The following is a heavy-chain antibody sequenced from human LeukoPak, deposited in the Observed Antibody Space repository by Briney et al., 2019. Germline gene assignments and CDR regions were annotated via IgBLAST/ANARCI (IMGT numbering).Heavy chain of an antibody. CDR2: IYYSGRT. Sequence: AETLSLTCTVSGGSISSSSDFEGWVRQPPGKGLELIVSIYYSGRTYYNPSLKSRVNISVDKSKKQFSLQLSSVPAADTAVYYCARHGVVVVIPTIDYWGQGTLVTVSS. CDR3: ARHGVVVVIPTIDY. D-gene: IGHD3-22*01. V-gene: IGHV4-39*01. CDR1: GGSISSSSDF. J-gene: IGHJ4*02.